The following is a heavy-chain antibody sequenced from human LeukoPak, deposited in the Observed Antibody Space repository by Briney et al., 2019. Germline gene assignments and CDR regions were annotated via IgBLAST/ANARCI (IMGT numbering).Heavy chain of an antibody. J-gene: IGHJ4*02. CDR2: INHSGST. CDR1: GGSFSGYY. CDR3: ARGEPPLDTAMGGLGY. D-gene: IGHD5-18*01. V-gene: IGHV4-34*01. Sequence: SETLSLTCAVYGGSFSGYYWSWIRQPPGKGLEWIGEINHSGSTNYNPSLKSRVTISVDTSKNQFSPKLSSVTAADTAVYYCARGEPPLDTAMGGLGYWGQGTLVTVSS.